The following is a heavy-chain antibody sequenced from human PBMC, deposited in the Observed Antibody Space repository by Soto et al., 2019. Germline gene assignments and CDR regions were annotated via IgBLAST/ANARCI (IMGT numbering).Heavy chain of an antibody. V-gene: IGHV1-69*13. CDR1: GGTFKKFG. CDR2: IIPMYGAA. D-gene: IGHD6-25*01. Sequence: GASVKVSCKAAGGTFKKFGISWVRQAPGQGLEWMGGIIPMYGAANSAQKFQDRVTITADESTSTAYMELSSLRSEDTAVYYCARRKERSGPHYFDYWGQGSQVTVSS. J-gene: IGHJ4*02. CDR3: ARRKERSGPHYFDY.